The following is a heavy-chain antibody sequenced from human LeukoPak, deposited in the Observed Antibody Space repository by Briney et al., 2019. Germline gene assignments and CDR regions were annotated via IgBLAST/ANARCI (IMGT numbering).Heavy chain of an antibody. D-gene: IGHD3-10*01. CDR1: GGSISSSSYY. V-gene: IGHV4-39*07. J-gene: IGHJ4*02. CDR3: ARDLRTRYYGSGSYFDY. CDR2: IYYSGST. Sequence: PLETLSLTCTVSGGSISSSSYYWGWIRQPPGKGLEWIGSIYYSGSTYYNPSLKSRVTISVDTSKNQFSLKLSSVTAADTAVYYCARDLRTRYYGSGSYFDYWGQGTLVTVSS.